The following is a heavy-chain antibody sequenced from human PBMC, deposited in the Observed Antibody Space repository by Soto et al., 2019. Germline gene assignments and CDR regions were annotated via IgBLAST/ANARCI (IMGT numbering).Heavy chain of an antibody. D-gene: IGHD3-10*02. CDR1: GGSIRSCY. V-gene: IGHV4-4*07. Sequence: SETLSLTCTVSGGSIRSCYWSWIRQPAVKGLEYIGRIYVSGSTDYNPSLKSRVSMSVDTSKNQFSLKLSSVTAADTAVYYCARASKFGDLYYWGQGTLVTFS. J-gene: IGHJ4*02. CDR2: IYVSGST. CDR3: ARASKFGDLYY.